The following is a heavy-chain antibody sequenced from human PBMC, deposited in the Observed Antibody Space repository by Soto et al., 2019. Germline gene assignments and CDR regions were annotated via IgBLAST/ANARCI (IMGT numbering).Heavy chain of an antibody. CDR1: GYTFTSYS. CDR2: INPNSGGT. V-gene: IGHV1-2*04. Sequence: ASVKVSCKASGYTFTSYSVTWVRQAPGQGLEWMGWINPNSGGTNYAQKFQGWVTMTRDTSISTAYMELSRLRSDDTAVYYCARDLGYYYGMDVWGQGTTVTVSS. J-gene: IGHJ6*02. D-gene: IGHD7-27*01. CDR3: ARDLGYYYGMDV.